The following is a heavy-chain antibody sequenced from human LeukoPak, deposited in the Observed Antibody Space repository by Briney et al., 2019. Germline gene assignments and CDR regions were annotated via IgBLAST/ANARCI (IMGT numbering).Heavy chain of an antibody. CDR2: INPNSGGT. CDR1: GYIFTAYY. D-gene: IGHD2-2*02. J-gene: IGHJ5*02. Sequence: WASVKVSCKASGYIFTAYYVHWIRQAPGQGLEWMGWINPNSGGTNYAQKFQGRVTMTEDTSTDTAYMELSSLRSEDTAVYYCATNLYCSSTSCYNNWFDPWGQGTLVTVSS. V-gene: IGHV1-2*02. CDR3: ATNLYCSSTSCYNNWFDP.